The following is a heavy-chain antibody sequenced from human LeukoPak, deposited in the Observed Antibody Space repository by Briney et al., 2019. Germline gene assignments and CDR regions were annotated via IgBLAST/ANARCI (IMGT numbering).Heavy chain of an antibody. CDR2: IYYSGST. J-gene: IGHJ5*02. Sequence: PSETLSLTCDVSGVSIRRSGYSWSWIRQPPGKGLEWIGYIYYSGSTYYNPSLKSRVTISVDTSKNQFSLKLSSVTAADTAVYYCARFGSPTYYYDSSGYYYDWFDPWGQGTLVTVSS. CDR3: ARFGSPTYYYDSSGYYYDWFDP. V-gene: IGHV4-31*11. D-gene: IGHD3-22*01. CDR1: GVSIRRSGYS.